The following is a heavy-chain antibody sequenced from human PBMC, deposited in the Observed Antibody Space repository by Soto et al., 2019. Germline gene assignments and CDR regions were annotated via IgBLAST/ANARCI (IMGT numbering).Heavy chain of an antibody. D-gene: IGHD6-19*01. CDR3: ARGIPYSSGWVNLDY. J-gene: IGHJ4*02. V-gene: IGHV1-69*06. CDR1: GGTFSSXX. Sequence: QVQLVQSGAEVKKPGSSVKVSCKASGGTFSSXXISWVRQAPGQXXXWMGGIIPIFGTANYAQKFQGRVTITADKSTSTAYMELSSLRSEDTAVYYCARGIPYSSGWVNLDYWGQGTLVTVSS. CDR2: IIPIFGTA.